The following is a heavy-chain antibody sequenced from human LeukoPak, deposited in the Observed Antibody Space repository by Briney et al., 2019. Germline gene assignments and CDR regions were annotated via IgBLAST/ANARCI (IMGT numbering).Heavy chain of an antibody. D-gene: IGHD1-26*01. V-gene: IGHV3-30*03. CDR3: ARGTSGSLPFDY. J-gene: IGHJ4*02. CDR2: ISYDGSNK. Sequence: GGSLRLSCAASGFTFSSYGMHWVRQAPGKGLEWVAVISYDGSNKYYADSVKGRFTISRDNAKNSLYLQMNSLRAEDTAVYYCARGTSGSLPFDYWGQGTLVTVSS. CDR1: GFTFSSYG.